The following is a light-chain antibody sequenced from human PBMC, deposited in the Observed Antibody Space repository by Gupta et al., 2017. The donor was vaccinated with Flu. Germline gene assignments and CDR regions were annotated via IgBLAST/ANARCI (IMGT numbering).Light chain of an antibody. Sequence: DSVMTHSADSLAVSLGARATINCKSSQSVLYSYNNKNYLAWYQQKPGQPRKLLLYWASTRESGVPDRFSGSGSGTDFTLTISSLQAEDVAVYYCQQYDSTPLTFGGGTKVEIK. J-gene: IGKJ4*01. CDR2: WAS. V-gene: IGKV4-1*01. CDR1: QSVLYSYNNKNY. CDR3: QQYDSTPLT.